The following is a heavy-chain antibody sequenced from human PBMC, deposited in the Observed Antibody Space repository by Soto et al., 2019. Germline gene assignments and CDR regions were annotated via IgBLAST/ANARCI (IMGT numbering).Heavy chain of an antibody. CDR2: VNHSGKT. V-gene: IGHV4-34*01. J-gene: IGHJ6*02. Sequence: SETLSLTCAVYGGSFINYSYGWIRQAPGKGLEWIGEVNHSGKTDYNPSLKSRGTISVDTSKNQFSLKLISVTAADTAVYYCARVGVEQRLKYYYYYGMDVWGQGTTVTVSS. CDR1: GGSFINYS. CDR3: ARVGVEQRLKYYYYYGMDV. D-gene: IGHD1-26*01.